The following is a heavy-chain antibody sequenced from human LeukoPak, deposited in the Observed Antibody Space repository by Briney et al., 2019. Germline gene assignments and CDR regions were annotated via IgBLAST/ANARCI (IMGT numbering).Heavy chain of an antibody. CDR1: GYSFTSYW. CDR3: ARLRDYYGSGSYYERRFNWFDP. J-gene: IGHJ5*02. CDR2: IYPGDSDT. Sequence: GESLKISCKGSGYSFTSYWIGWVRQMPGKGLEWMGIIYPGDSDTRYSPSFQGQVTISADKSISTAYLQWSSLKASDTAMYYCARLRDYYGSGSYYERRFNWFDPWGQGTLVTVSS. V-gene: IGHV5-51*01. D-gene: IGHD3-10*01.